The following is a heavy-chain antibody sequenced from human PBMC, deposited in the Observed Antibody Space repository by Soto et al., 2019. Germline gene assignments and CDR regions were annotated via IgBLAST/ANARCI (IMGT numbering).Heavy chain of an antibody. CDR3: AIAYCGGDCSNYYYGMDV. J-gene: IGHJ6*02. CDR1: GYTFTSYA. D-gene: IGHD2-21*02. Sequence: QVQLVQSGAEEKKPGASVKVSCKASGYTFTSYAMHWVRQAPGQRLEWMGWINAGNGNTKYSQKFQGRVTITRDTSASTAYMELSSLRSEDTAVYYCAIAYCGGDCSNYYYGMDVWGQGTTVTVSS. V-gene: IGHV1-3*05. CDR2: INAGNGNT.